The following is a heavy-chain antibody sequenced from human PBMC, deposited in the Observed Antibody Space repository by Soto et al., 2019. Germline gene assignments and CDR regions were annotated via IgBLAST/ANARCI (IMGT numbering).Heavy chain of an antibody. CDR2: IRAYNGNR. V-gene: IGHV1-18*01. CDR3: ARDLPPMDV. CDR1: GYTFSSYG. J-gene: IGHJ6*02. Sequence: QVQLVQSGAEVKKPGASVKVSCKASGYTFSSYGISWVRQAPGQGLEWMGWIRAYNGNRTYAQKLQGRVTMTTDTSTSTAYMALRCLISTDTVVYYCARDLPPMDVWGQGTRVTVSS.